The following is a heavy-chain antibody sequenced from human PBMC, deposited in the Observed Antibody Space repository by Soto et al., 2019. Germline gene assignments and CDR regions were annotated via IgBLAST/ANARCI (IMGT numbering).Heavy chain of an antibody. Sequence: PSETLSLTCTVSGGSISSYYWSWIRQPAGKGLEWIGRIYTSGSTNYNPSLKSRVTMSVDTSKNQFSLKLSSVTAADTAVYYCAREVHCSGGSCSQDDAFDIWGQGAMVTVSS. CDR3: AREVHCSGGSCSQDDAFDI. CDR2: IYTSGST. J-gene: IGHJ3*02. CDR1: GGSISSYY. D-gene: IGHD2-15*01. V-gene: IGHV4-4*07.